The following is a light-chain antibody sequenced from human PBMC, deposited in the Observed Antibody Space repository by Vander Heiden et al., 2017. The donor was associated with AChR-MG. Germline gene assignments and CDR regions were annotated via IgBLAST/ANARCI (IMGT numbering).Light chain of an antibody. V-gene: IGLV1-40*01. CDR3: QSYDSSLSAVV. CDR2: ANS. Sequence: QSVLTQPPSVSGAPGQRVTISCTGSISNIGSRFAVHWYQQHPGTAPKLLISANSNRPSGVPDRFSGSKSGTSASLAITGLQAEDEADYYCQSYDSSLSAVVFGGGTKLTVL. J-gene: IGLJ2*01. CDR1: ISNIGSRFA.